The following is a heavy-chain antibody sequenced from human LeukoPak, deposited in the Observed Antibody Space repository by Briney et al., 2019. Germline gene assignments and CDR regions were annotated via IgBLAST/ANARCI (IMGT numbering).Heavy chain of an antibody. D-gene: IGHD3-22*01. CDR3: ARHRGSGYYFEN. V-gene: IGHV1-69*02. CDR1: GYTFTGYY. Sequence: GASVKVSCKASGYTFTGYYMHWVRQAPGQGLEWMGRIIPILGIANYAQKFQGRVTITADKSTSTAYMELSSLRSEDTAVYYCARHRGSGYYFENWGQGTLVTVSS. J-gene: IGHJ4*02. CDR2: IIPILGIA.